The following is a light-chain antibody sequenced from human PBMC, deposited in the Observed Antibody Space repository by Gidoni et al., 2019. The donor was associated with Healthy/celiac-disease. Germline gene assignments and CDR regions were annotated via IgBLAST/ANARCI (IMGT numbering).Light chain of an antibody. V-gene: IGKV4-1*01. CDR3: QQYYSTCT. CDR2: WAS. J-gene: IGKJ2*02. CDR1: KSVLYSSNNKNY. Sequence: DIVMTQSPDSLAVSLGERATINCKSSKSVLYSSNNKNYLAWYQQKPGQPPKLLIYWASTRESGVPDRFSGSRSGTDFTLTISSLQAEDVAVYYCQQYYSTCTFGQGTKLEIK.